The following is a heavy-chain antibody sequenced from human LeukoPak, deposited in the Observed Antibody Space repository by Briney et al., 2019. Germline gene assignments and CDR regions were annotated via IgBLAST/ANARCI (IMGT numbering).Heavy chain of an antibody. Sequence: SETLSLTCNVSGGSISNSSYYWGWVRQPPGKGLEWIGSMFYGGTTYYNPSLKSRVTISVDTSKNQFSLKLSSVTAADTAVYYCARRWNSGSVWYFDLWGRGTLVTVSS. V-gene: IGHV4-39*07. D-gene: IGHD1-26*01. CDR3: ARRWNSGSVWYFDL. J-gene: IGHJ2*01. CDR1: GGSISNSSYY. CDR2: MFYGGTT.